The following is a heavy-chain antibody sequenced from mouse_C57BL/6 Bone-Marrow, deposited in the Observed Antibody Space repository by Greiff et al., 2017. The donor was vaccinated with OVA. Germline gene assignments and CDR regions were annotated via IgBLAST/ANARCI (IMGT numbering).Heavy chain of an antibody. CDR2: IRNKANGYTT. D-gene: IGHD1-1*01. V-gene: IGHV7-3*01. Sequence: EVQLVESGGGLVQPGGSLSLSCAASGFTFTDYYMSWVRQPPGKALEWLGFIRNKANGYTTEYSASVKGRFTISRDNSQSILYLQMNALRAEDSATYYCARSTVVRAMDYWGQGTSVTVSS. CDR1: GFTFTDYY. CDR3: ARSTVVRAMDY. J-gene: IGHJ4*01.